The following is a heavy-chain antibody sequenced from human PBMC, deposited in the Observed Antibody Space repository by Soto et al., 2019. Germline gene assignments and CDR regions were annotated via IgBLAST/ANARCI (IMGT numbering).Heavy chain of an antibody. D-gene: IGHD2-2*01. CDR2: INYTGGT. CDR1: GGSFSGYY. J-gene: IGHJ5*02. CDR3: ARIRYQLPSSVVWFDP. Sequence: ETLSLTCEVYGGSFSGYYWSWIRQPPGKGLEWLGEINYTGGTNYNPSLKSRITISVDTSNNQFSLGLNSVTAADTAVYYCARIRYQLPSSVVWFDPWGQGALVTVSS. V-gene: IGHV4-34*01.